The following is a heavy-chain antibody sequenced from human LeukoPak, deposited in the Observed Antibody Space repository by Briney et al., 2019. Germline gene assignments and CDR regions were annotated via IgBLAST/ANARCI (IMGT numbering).Heavy chain of an antibody. CDR3: ARGGIAVAGSQFDY. V-gene: IGHV4-30-2*01. CDR2: IYHSGST. Sequence: SETLSLTCTVSGGSISSGGYYWSWIRQPPGKGLEWIGYIYHSGSTYYNPSLKSRVTISVDRSKNQFSLKLSSVTAADTAVYYCARGGIAVAGSQFDYWGQGTLVTVSS. J-gene: IGHJ4*02. CDR1: GGSISSGGYY. D-gene: IGHD6-19*01.